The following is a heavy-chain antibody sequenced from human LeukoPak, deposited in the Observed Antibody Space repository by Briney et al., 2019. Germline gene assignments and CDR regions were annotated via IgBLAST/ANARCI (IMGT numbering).Heavy chain of an antibody. CDR2: IYPGDSDT. Sequence: GESLKISCKGSGYSFTSYWISWVRQMPGKGLEWMGIIYPGDSDTRYSPSFQGQVTISADKSISTAYLQWSSLKASDTAMYYCARDPGDGYNEYYFDYWGQGTLVTVSS. D-gene: IGHD5-24*01. CDR3: ARDPGDGYNEYYFDY. CDR1: GYSFTSYW. V-gene: IGHV5-51*01. J-gene: IGHJ4*02.